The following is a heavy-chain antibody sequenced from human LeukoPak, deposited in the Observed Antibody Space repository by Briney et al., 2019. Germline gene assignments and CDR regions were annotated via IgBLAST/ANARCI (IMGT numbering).Heavy chain of an antibody. D-gene: IGHD2-15*01. V-gene: IGHV1-2*02. Sequence: ASVKVSCKASGYTFTGYYMHWVRQAPGQGLEWMGWINPNSGGTNYAQKFQGRVTMTRDTSISTAYMELSRLRSDDTAVYCCARLYCSGGSCYSDTVAYWGQGTLVTVSS. J-gene: IGHJ4*02. CDR3: ARLYCSGGSCYSDTVAY. CDR1: GYTFTGYY. CDR2: INPNSGGT.